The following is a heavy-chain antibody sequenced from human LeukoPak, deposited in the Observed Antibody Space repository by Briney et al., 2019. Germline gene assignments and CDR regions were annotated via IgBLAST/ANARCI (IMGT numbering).Heavy chain of an antibody. D-gene: IGHD6-19*01. CDR1: CGSIETNY. J-gene: IGHJ4*02. Sequence: SETLSLPCTVCCGSIETNYWPWMRQPPGRGLAYIGYIYYTWATNYNPSLKSRVTISVDMSNNQLSLRLGSVSATDTAVYFCAKYGDSGWVIDYWGQGTLVTVSS. CDR3: AKYGDSGWVIDY. CDR2: IYYTWAT. V-gene: IGHV4-59*08.